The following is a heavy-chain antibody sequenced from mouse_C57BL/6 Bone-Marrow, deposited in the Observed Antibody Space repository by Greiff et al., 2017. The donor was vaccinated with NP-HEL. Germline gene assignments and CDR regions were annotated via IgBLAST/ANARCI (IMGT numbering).Heavy chain of an antibody. CDR2: IYPRSGNP. CDR3: AKGGLYYYGSGLYAMDY. J-gene: IGHJ4*01. V-gene: IGHV1-81*01. D-gene: IGHD1-1*01. Sequence: VKLQQSGAELARPGASVKLSCKASGYTFTSYGISWVKQRTGQGLEWIGEIYPRSGNPYYNEKFKGKATLTADKSSSTAYMELRSLTSEDSAVYFCAKGGLYYYGSGLYAMDYWGQGTSVTVSS. CDR1: GYTFTSYG.